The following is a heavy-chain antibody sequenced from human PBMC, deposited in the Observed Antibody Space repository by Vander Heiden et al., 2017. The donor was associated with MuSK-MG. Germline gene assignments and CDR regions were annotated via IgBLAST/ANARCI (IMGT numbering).Heavy chain of an antibody. V-gene: IGHV3-23*01. J-gene: IGHJ4*01. CDR3: AKGRAGSGWFGVDY. Sequence: EVQLLESGGGLVQPGGSLRPPCEASCFPFSRSAMSRVRQAAGKEVEWVSVINCRGGSKYYVDAGKGRFTISRDNSKNTLSLQMNNLRDGDRAVYYCAKGRAGSGWFGVDYLGHGNLVTVS. D-gene: IGHD6-19*01. CDR2: INCRGGSK. CDR1: CFPFSRSA.